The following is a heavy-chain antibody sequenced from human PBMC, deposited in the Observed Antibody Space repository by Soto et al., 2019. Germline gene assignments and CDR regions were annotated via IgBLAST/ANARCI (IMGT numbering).Heavy chain of an antibody. CDR1: GYTFTGYY. CDR2: INPNSGGT. J-gene: IGHJ4*02. D-gene: IGHD1-26*01. V-gene: IGHV1-2*04. CDR3: ARDSVSRSWEQTFDY. Sequence: GASVKVSCKASGYTFTGYYMHWVRQAPGQGLEWMGWINPNSGGTNFAQKFQGWVTMTRDTSISTAYMELSRLRSDDTAVYYCARDSVSRSWEQTFDYWGQGTLVTSPQ.